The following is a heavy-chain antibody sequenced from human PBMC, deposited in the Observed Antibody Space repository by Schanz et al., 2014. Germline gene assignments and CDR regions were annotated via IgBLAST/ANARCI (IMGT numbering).Heavy chain of an antibody. CDR2: ISTHTGIS. CDR3: ATAPPYHYDSSGYLQD. CDR1: GYPFINYG. D-gene: IGHD3-22*01. Sequence: KVSCNALGYPFINYGITWVRHAPGQGLEWIGWISTHTGISHFAQKFQRRIAMTTDTSPNTVYMELRSLRSDDTDVNYCATAPPYHYDSSGYLQDWGEGNLVGVSS. J-gene: IGHJ4*01. V-gene: IGHV1-18*01.